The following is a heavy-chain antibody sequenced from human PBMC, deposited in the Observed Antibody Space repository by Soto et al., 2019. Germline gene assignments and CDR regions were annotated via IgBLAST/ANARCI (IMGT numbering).Heavy chain of an antibody. CDR3: AREEYSYASSGYYQNWFDP. Sequence: ASVKVSCKASGYTFTSYGISWVRQAPGQGLEWMGWISAYNGNTNYAQKLQGRVTMTTDTSTSTAYMELRSLRSDDTAVYYCAREEYSYASSGYYQNWFDPWGQGTLVTVSS. V-gene: IGHV1-18*04. D-gene: IGHD3-22*01. J-gene: IGHJ5*02. CDR2: ISAYNGNT. CDR1: GYTFTSYG.